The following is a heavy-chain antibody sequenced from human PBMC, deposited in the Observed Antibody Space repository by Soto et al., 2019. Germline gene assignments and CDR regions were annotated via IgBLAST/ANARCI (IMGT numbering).Heavy chain of an antibody. D-gene: IGHD3-9*01. J-gene: IGHJ4*02. Sequence: EVQLLESGGGLVQPGGSLTLSCAASGLIFSDFAMTWVRQAPGKGLEWVSTISGNGGSTYFAAPIKGRFTISGDNSKNLLYLQMRSLRDEDTAKYYCAKDFDRGGWYYLDSWGQGTPVTVSS. CDR2: ISGNGGST. CDR1: GLIFSDFA. CDR3: AKDFDRGGWYYLDS. V-gene: IGHV3-23*01.